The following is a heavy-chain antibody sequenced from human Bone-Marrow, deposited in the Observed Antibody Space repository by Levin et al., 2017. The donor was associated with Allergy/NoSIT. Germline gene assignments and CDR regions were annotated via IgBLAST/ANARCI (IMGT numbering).Heavy chain of an antibody. CDR2: ISGSGGST. J-gene: IGHJ4*02. CDR1: GFTFSSYA. CDR3: AEPSRDWNWFHFDY. D-gene: IGHD1-7*01. V-gene: IGHV3-23*01. Sequence: PSGGSLRLSCAASGFTFSSYAMSWVRQAPGKGLEWVSAISGSGGSTYYADSVKGRFTISRDNSKNTLYLQMNSLRAEDTAVYYCAEPSRDWNWFHFDYWGQGTLVTVSS.